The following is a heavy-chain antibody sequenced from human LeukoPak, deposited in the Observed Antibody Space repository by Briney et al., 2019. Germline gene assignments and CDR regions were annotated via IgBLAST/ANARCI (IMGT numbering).Heavy chain of an antibody. CDR3: AKEDVVVITIRYFQH. CDR2: ISYDGSNK. J-gene: IGHJ1*01. Sequence: PGRSLRLSCAASGFTFSSYGMRWVRQAPGKGLEWVAVISYDGSNKYYADSVKGRFTISRDNSKNTLYLQMNSLRTEDTAIYYCAKEDVVVITIRYFQHWGQGTLVTVSS. D-gene: IGHD3-22*01. CDR1: GFTFSSYG. V-gene: IGHV3-30*18.